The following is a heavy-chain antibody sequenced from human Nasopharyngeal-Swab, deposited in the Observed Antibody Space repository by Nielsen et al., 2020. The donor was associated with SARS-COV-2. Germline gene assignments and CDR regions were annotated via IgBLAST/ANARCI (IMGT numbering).Heavy chain of an antibody. D-gene: IGHD6-6*01. CDR1: GYTFIGYY. CDR2: VNPSGGGT. CDR3: ARTVSSSSGGRDSEFFQH. V-gene: IGHV1-46*01. J-gene: IGHJ1*01. Sequence: ASVKVSCKASGYTFIGYYMHWVRQAPGQGLEWMGIVNPSGGGTSYAQKFQGRVTMTRDTSTSTVYMELSSLRSEDTAVYYCARTVSSSSGGRDSEFFQHWGQGTLVTVSS.